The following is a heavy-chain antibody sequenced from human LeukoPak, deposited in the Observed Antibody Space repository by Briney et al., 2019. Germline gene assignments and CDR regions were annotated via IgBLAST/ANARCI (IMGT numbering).Heavy chain of an antibody. CDR2: IYSSGST. D-gene: IGHD2-21*02. Sequence: SETLSLTCTVSGGSISDYYWSWIRQPAGKGLEWIGRIYSSGSTNYNPSLKSRVTISADTSKNNLSLKLTSVTAADTAVYYCARLLNNDNSGDPDTFDIWGQGTMVAVSS. CDR3: ARLLNNDNSGDPDTFDI. CDR1: GGSISDYY. V-gene: IGHV4-4*07. J-gene: IGHJ3*02.